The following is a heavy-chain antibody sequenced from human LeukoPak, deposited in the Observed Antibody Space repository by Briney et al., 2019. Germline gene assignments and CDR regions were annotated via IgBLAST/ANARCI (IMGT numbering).Heavy chain of an antibody. V-gene: IGHV4-39*07. CDR2: IYYSGST. Sequence: QPSETLSLTCTVSGGSISSSSYYWGWIRQPPGKGLEWIGSIYYSGSTYYNPSLKSRVTISVDTSKNQFSLKLSSVTAADTAVYYCARSSSGWFLYWYFDLWGRGTLVTVSS. CDR3: ARSSSGWFLYWYFDL. J-gene: IGHJ2*01. D-gene: IGHD6-19*01. CDR1: GGSISSSSYY.